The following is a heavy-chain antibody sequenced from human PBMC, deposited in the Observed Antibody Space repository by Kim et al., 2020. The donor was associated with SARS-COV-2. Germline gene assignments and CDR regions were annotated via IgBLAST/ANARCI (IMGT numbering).Heavy chain of an antibody. V-gene: IGHV6-1*01. CDR1: GDNVSGDSVA. CDR3: ARDHQYSVDY. Sequence: SQTLSLTCVISGDNVSGDSVAWNWIRQSPSRGLEWLGRTYYRSKWYNDYAVSVKGRITISPDTSKNQFSLQVNSVTPEDTAVYYCARDHQYSVDYWGQGTRVTVSS. CDR2: TYYRSKWYN. D-gene: IGHD4-4*01. J-gene: IGHJ4*02.